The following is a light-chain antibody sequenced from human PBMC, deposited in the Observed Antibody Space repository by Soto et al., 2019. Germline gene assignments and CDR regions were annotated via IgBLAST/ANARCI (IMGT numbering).Light chain of an antibody. CDR3: HQYNNWPPFT. J-gene: IGKJ5*01. Sequence: ELVMTQSPVTLSVSPGERATLSCRASQSVSNNLAWYQQTPGQAPSLLIYGASTRATGIPARFSGSGYGTKFTLTISSLQSEDFAVYYCHQYNNWPPFTFGQGTRLEVK. CDR1: QSVSNN. CDR2: GAS. V-gene: IGKV3-15*01.